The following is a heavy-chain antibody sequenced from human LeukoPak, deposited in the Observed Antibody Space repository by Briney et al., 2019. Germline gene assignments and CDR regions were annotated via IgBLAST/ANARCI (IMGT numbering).Heavy chain of an antibody. V-gene: IGHV3-33*01. J-gene: IGHJ4*02. CDR3: AREGPMTRSGSYDY. Sequence: GGSLRLSCAASGITFSSYGMHWVRQAPGKGLEWVAVIYYDGSNKHYADSVKGRFTISRDNSKNTLYLQMNSLRAEDTAVYYCAREGPMTRSGSYDYWGRGTLVTVSS. CDR2: IYYDGSNK. CDR1: GITFSSYG. D-gene: IGHD1-26*01.